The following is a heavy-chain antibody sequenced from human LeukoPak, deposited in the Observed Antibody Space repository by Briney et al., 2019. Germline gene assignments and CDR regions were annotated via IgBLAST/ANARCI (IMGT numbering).Heavy chain of an antibody. Sequence: GGSLRLSCAASGFTFSSYSMNGVRQAPGKGLEGVSSISSSRRYIYYADSVKGRFTISRDNAKNSLYLQMNSLRAEDTAVYYCATSPVGLRYFDWPMGYDYWGQGTLVTVSS. D-gene: IGHD3-9*01. J-gene: IGHJ4*02. CDR2: ISSSRRYI. V-gene: IGHV3-21*01. CDR3: ATSPVGLRYFDWPMGYDY. CDR1: GFTFSSYS.